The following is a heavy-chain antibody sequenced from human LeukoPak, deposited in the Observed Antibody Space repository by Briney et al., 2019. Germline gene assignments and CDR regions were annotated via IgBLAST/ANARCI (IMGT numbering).Heavy chain of an antibody. CDR3: ARGYYDSSGYTVDY. CDR1: GFIFSSYS. CDR2: IVSSSSDL. J-gene: IGHJ4*02. D-gene: IGHD3-22*01. V-gene: IGHV3-21*01. Sequence: GGSLRLSCAASGFIFSSYSMNWVRQAPGKGLEWVSSIVSSSSDLYCADSLKGRFAISRDNAKNSLYLQMNSLRAEDTAVYYCARGYYDSSGYTVDYWGQGTLVTVSS.